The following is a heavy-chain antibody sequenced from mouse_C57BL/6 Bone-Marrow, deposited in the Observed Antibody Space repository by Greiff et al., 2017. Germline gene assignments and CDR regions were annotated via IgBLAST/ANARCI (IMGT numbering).Heavy chain of an antibody. J-gene: IGHJ4*01. V-gene: IGHV14-4*01. D-gene: IGHD1-1*01. CDR2: IDPENGDT. CDR3: TSLYYGLHMDY. CDR1: GFNIKDDY. Sequence: EVQLVESGAELVRPGASVKLSCTASGFNIKDDYMHWVKQRPEQGLEWIGWIDPENGDTEYASKFQGKATITADTSSNTAYLHLSSLTSEDTAVYYYTSLYYGLHMDYWGQGTSVTVSS.